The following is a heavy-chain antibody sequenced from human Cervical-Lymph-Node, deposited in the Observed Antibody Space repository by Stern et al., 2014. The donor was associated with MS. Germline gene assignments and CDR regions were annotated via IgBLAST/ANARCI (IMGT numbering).Heavy chain of an antibody. CDR3: ARGELKEGLVRGMDV. J-gene: IGHJ6*02. V-gene: IGHV1-69*01. Sequence: VQLVESGAEVKKPGSSVKVSCKASGGTFSSYAISWVRQAPGQGLEWMGWIIPLIGTANYAQKFQGRVTITADESTSTAYMELSSLRSEDTAVYYCARGELKEGLVRGMDVWGQGTTVTVSS. D-gene: IGHD1-26*01. CDR1: GGTFSSYA. CDR2: IIPLIGTA.